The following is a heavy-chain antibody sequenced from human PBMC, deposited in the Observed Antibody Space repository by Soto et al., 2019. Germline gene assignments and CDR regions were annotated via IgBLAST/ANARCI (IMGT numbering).Heavy chain of an antibody. CDR2: IYYSGST. CDR1: GGAISSGGYY. D-gene: IGHD1-26*01. CDR3: ARGVGGYKSRFDY. V-gene: IGHV4-31*03. J-gene: IGHJ4*02. Sequence: QVQLQESGPGLVKPSQTLSLTCTVSGGAISSGGYYWSWIRQHPGKGLEGIGYIYYSGSTYYNPSLKSRVTISVDTSKNQFSLKLSSVTAADPAVYYCARGVGGYKSRFDYWGQGTLVTVSS.